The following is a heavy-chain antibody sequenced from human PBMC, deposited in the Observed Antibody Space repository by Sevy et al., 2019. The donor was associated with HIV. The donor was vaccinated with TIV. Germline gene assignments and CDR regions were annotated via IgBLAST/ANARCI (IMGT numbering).Heavy chain of an antibody. D-gene: IGHD6-13*01. CDR1: GSSINSGGYY. CDR2: IHYSGST. Sequence: SETLSLTCTVSGSSINSGGYYWNWIRHHPGKGREGIGYIHYSGSTYYNTSLQSRMTISLDTSKNQFSLKVTTVTAADTAVYYCEGETAPGTIHWGQGALVTVSS. V-gene: IGHV4-31*03. J-gene: IGHJ4*02. CDR3: EGETAPGTIH.